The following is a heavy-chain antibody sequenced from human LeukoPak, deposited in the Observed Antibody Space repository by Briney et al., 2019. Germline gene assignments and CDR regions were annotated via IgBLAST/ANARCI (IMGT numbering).Heavy chain of an antibody. Sequence: ASLKLSCKTSGYNFIDYHIHWVRQAPGQGLEWLGWINPNIDDTRYEQKFQGRVTMSSDTSINTVYLEVTRLTSDDTAVYFCARKGNMDQLLTFDHWGQGALVTVSS. CDR1: GYNFIDYH. V-gene: IGHV1-2*02. CDR3: ARKGNMDQLLTFDH. J-gene: IGHJ4*02. CDR2: INPNIDDT. D-gene: IGHD3/OR15-3a*01.